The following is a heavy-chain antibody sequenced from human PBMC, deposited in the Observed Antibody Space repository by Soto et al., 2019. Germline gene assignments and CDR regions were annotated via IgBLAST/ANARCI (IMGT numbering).Heavy chain of an antibody. Sequence: GGSLRLSCAASGFTFSNSWMHWVRQAPGKGLVWVSRIDSDGSRITYADFVKGRFTISRDNAKNTVYLHMNSLTAEDTAVYYCVRTSLVVAVATREDFWGQGTLVTVSS. V-gene: IGHV3-74*01. D-gene: IGHD2-15*01. CDR1: GFTFSNSW. CDR2: IDSDGSRI. J-gene: IGHJ4*02. CDR3: VRTSLVVAVATREDF.